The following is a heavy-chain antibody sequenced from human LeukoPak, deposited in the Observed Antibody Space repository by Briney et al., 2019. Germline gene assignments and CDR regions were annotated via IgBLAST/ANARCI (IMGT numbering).Heavy chain of an antibody. J-gene: IGHJ4*02. D-gene: IGHD1-26*01. CDR1: GFTFTSYG. CDR3: ARGRGSIVGPPLDDY. Sequence: GSSLRLSCVASGFTFTSYGIHWVRQAPDKGLEWVAVIAYDGNTKYHADSVKGRFAISRDNSKNTLYLQMNSLRTEDTAVYYCARGRGSIVGPPLDDYWGPGTLVTVSS. V-gene: IGHV3-30*03. CDR2: IAYDGNTK.